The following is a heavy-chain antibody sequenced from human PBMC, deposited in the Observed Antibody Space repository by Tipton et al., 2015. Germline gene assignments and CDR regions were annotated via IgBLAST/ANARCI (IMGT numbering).Heavy chain of an antibody. CDR1: GGSIRTYY. CDR2: IYHSGRT. J-gene: IGHJ4*02. V-gene: IGHV4-59*08. Sequence: TLSLTCTVSGGSIRTYYWVWVRQPPGRGLESLGYIYHSGRTNYNPSLRSRLTMSVDSSKNQFSLKLTPVTAADTAVYYCACQDYDSLTRDYQTVDYWGQGTLVTVSS. CDR3: ACQDYDSLTRDYQTVDY. D-gene: IGHD3-9*01.